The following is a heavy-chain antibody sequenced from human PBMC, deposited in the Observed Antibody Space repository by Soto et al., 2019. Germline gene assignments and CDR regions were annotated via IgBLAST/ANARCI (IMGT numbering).Heavy chain of an antibody. CDR1: GFTFSSYA. CDR2: ISGSGGST. J-gene: IGHJ3*02. V-gene: IGHV3-23*01. CDR3: AKDTATYYYDSSGYLDAFDI. D-gene: IGHD3-22*01. Sequence: EVQLLESGGGLVQPGGSLRLSCAASGFTFSSYAMSWVRQAPGKGLEWVSAISGSGGSTYYADSVKGRFTISRDNSKNTLYLQMNSLRAEDTAVYYCAKDTATYYYDSSGYLDAFDIWGQGRMVTVSS.